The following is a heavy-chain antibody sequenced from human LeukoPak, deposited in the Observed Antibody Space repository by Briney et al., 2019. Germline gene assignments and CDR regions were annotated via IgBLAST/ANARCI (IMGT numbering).Heavy chain of an antibody. CDR1: GGSICSYY. Sequence: PSDTLSLPCTLSGGSICSYYWSWIRRPAGRGLECIGHIYTSGSTKYNPSLKGPVTMSVDTSKNQFSLKLSSVTAADTAVYYCARVGSRYYDSSGYTLGQGTLVTVSS. CDR2: IYTSGST. J-gene: IGHJ5*02. V-gene: IGHV4-4*07. D-gene: IGHD3-22*01. CDR3: ARVGSRYYDSSGYT.